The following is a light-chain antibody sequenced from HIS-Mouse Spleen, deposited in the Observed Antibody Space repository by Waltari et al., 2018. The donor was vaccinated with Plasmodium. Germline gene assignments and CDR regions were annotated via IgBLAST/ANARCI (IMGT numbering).Light chain of an antibody. CDR1: NIGSKN. J-gene: IGLJ2*01. CDR3: QVWDSSTGV. V-gene: IGLV3-9*01. CDR2: RDS. Sequence: SYELTQPLSVSVALGQTARITCGGNNIGSKNVHWYQQKPGQAPVLVIYRDSNRPSGIPERFAGSNSGNTATLTISRAQARDEADYYCQVWDSSTGVFGGGTKLTVL.